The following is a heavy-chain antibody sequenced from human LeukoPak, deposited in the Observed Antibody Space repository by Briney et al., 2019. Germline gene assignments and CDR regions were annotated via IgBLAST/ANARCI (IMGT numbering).Heavy chain of an antibody. CDR1: GGNFSSYG. Sequence: SVKVSCKASGGNFSSYGISWVRQVPGQGLEWMGRIIPILGIANYAQKFQGRVTITADKSTNTAFMELNSLRSEDTAVYYCARDRRVVDDWLLVYFDCWGQGTLVTVSS. CDR3: ARDRRVVDDWLLVYFDC. J-gene: IGHJ4*02. CDR2: IIPILGIA. D-gene: IGHD3-9*01. V-gene: IGHV1-69*04.